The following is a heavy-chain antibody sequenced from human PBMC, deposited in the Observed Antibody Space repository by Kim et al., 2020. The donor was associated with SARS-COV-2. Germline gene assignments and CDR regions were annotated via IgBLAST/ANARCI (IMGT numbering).Heavy chain of an antibody. CDR2: GGKI. CDR3: TTDWNGGY. Sequence: GGKIDYAAPVKGRFTISRDDSKNTVYLQMNSLRSEDTAVYSCTTDWNGGYWGQGTLVTVSS. J-gene: IGHJ4*02. V-gene: IGHV3-15*01. D-gene: IGHD1-1*01.